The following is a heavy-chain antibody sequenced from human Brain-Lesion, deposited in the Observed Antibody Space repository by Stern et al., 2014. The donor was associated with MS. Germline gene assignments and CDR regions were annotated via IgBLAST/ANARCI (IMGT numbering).Heavy chain of an antibody. V-gene: IGHV4-61*02. D-gene: IGHD5-18*01. CDR2: IYASGST. CDR1: GGSISSGSYY. J-gene: IGHJ4*02. CDR3: ARETGGYTYGDTDFFDF. Sequence: QVQLQESGPGLVKPSQTLSLTCSVSGGSISSGSYYWNWIRQPAGKGLEWIGRIYASGSTNYSPSLKSRVFISGDTSKNQFSLKLSSVTAADAAMYYCARETGGYTYGDTDFFDFWGQGTLVTVSS.